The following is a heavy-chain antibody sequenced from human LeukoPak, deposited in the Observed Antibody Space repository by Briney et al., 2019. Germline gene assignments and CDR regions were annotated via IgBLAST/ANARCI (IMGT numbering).Heavy chain of an antibody. Sequence: PSETLSLTCNVSGGSISSSLYYWGWIRPPPGKGLVWFGTIYYSGSTYNNPSLKSRVTISVDTSKNQFSLKLSSVTAADTAVYYCARHAGSYYYDASGYYYPDYWGQGTLVTVPS. CDR2: IYYSGST. CDR3: ARHAGSYYYDASGYYYPDY. J-gene: IGHJ4*02. CDR1: GGSISSSLYY. D-gene: IGHD3-22*01. V-gene: IGHV4-39*01.